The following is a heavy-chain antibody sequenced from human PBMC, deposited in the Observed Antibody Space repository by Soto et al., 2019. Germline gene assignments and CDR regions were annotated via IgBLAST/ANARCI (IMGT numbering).Heavy chain of an antibody. CDR2: ISGSGGST. V-gene: IGHV3-23*01. CDR1: GFTFSSYA. CDR3: AREGGSGSCCDFDF. J-gene: IGHJ4*02. Sequence: EVQLLESGGGLVQPGGSLRLSCAASGFTFSSYAMSWVRQAPGKGLEWVSAISGSGGSTYYADSVKGRFTISRDNSKNTLYLQMNSMRAEDRAGYYCAREGGSGSCCDFDFWGQGTLVTVSS. D-gene: IGHD6-19*01.